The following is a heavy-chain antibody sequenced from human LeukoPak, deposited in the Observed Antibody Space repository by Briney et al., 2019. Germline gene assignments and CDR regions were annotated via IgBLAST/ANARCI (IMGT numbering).Heavy chain of an antibody. V-gene: IGHV4-38-2*02. Sequence: SETLSLTCTVSGHSISSDDYWGWIRQPPGKGLEWIGIMHHSGTTYYNPSLNSRVTISVDTSKNQFSLKLTSVTAADTAVYYCARRNWPYYFDYWGQGTLVTVSS. CDR1: GHSISSDDY. CDR3: ARRNWPYYFDY. J-gene: IGHJ4*02. CDR2: MHHSGTT. D-gene: IGHD1-1*01.